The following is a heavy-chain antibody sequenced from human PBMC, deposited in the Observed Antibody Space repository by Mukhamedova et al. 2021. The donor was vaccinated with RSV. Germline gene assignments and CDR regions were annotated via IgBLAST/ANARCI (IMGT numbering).Heavy chain of an antibody. J-gene: IGHJ4*02. V-gene: IGHV4-39*01. CDR2: GSA. D-gene: IGHD2-15*01. Sequence: GSAYYNPPLKSRLTISVDTSKNQFSMKLNSVTAADTAVYLCARQDSGASAVDYWGQGTLVTVSS. CDR3: ARQDSGASAVDY.